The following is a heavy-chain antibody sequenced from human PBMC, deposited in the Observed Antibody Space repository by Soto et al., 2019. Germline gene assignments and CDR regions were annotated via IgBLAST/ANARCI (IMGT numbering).Heavy chain of an antibody. CDR3: ARLRSGWYTYFDY. D-gene: IGHD6-19*01. V-gene: IGHV3-48*01. CDR2: IGGDSSTL. CDR1: GFTFTMFS. Sequence: GGSLRLSCAASGFTFTMFSMNWVRQAPGKGLEWVSYIGGDSSTLYYADSVKGRFTISRDNAKNSLYLQMNSLRAEDTAVYYCARLRSGWYTYFDYWGQGALVTVSS. J-gene: IGHJ4*02.